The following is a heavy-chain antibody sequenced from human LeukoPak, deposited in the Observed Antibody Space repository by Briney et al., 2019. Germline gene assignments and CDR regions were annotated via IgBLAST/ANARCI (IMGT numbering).Heavy chain of an antibody. CDR1: GYSFSSYW. D-gene: IGHD3-16*01. CDR3: ARRLGGADVFDI. V-gene: IGHV5-51*01. J-gene: IGHJ3*02. Sequence: GESLKICCKGSGYSFSSYWIAWVRQIPGKGLEWMGIIYPGDSDRKYSRSFQAQVTTSADKSINTAYLQWSSLKAADSAMYYCARRLGGADVFDIWGQGTMVTVSS. CDR2: IYPGDSDR.